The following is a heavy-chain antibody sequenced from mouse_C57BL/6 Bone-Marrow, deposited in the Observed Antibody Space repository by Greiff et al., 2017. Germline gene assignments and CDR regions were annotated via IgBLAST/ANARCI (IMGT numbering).Heavy chain of an antibody. Sequence: VQLQQPGAELVMPGASVKLSCKASGYTFTSYWMHWVKQRPGQGLEWIGEIDPSDSYTNYNQKFNGKSTLTVDKSSSTAYMQLSSLTSEDSAVYYCARSHYDGYLDYWGQGTTLTVSS. D-gene: IGHD2-3*01. J-gene: IGHJ2*01. CDR2: IDPSDSYT. V-gene: IGHV1-69*01. CDR1: GYTFTSYW. CDR3: ARSHYDGYLDY.